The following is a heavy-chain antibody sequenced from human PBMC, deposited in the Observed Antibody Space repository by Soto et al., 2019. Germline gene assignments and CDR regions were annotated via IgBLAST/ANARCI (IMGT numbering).Heavy chain of an antibody. V-gene: IGHV3-48*01. Sequence: GGSLRLSCAASGFIFSSYSINWVRQAPGKGLEWLSYISGSSATIYYADSVKGRFTISRDNAQNSLYLQMNSLRAEDTAVYYCARAYFYYGMDVWGQGTTVTVSS. CDR3: ARAYFYYGMDV. CDR2: ISGSSATI. CDR1: GFIFSSYS. J-gene: IGHJ6*02.